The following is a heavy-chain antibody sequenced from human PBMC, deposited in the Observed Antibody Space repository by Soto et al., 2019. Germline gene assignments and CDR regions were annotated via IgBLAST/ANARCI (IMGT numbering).Heavy chain of an antibody. CDR2: ITASGTTS. D-gene: IGHD3-3*01. CDR3: ATELRYLEWFTRPDY. J-gene: IGHJ4*02. V-gene: IGHV3-23*01. CDR1: QFAFQTYA. Sequence: EVQLLESGGGLVQPGGSLRLSCAASQFAFQTYAMAWVRQTPGKGLEWVSAITASGTTSYFTDSVRGRFSISRDNSKNMLYLQMDSLRAEDPALYYCATELRYLEWFTRPDYWGQGTLVTVSS.